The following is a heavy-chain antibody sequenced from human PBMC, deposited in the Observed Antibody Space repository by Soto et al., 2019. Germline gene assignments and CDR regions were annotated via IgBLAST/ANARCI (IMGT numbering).Heavy chain of an antibody. CDR2: FYYSGIT. J-gene: IGHJ5*02. Sequence: SETLSLTCTVSGGSISSYYWSWIRQPPGKGLEWIGYFYYSGITNYNPSLKSRVTISVDTSKNQFSLKLSSVTAADTAVYYCARHGIAANWFDPWGQGTLVTVSS. D-gene: IGHD6-13*01. CDR1: GGSISSYY. V-gene: IGHV4-59*08. CDR3: ARHGIAANWFDP.